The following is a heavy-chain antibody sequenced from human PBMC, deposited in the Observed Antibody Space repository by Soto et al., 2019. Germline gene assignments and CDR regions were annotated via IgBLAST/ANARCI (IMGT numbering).Heavy chain of an antibody. CDR1: GFSFNSFN. CDR3: ARDLGLLKSMFDY. D-gene: IGHD2-8*01. Sequence: GGSLRLSCLAFGFSFNSFNMNWIRRAPGRGLEWVASISVSGDNIYYGDSMQGRFTISRDNSKRSVFLDLNSLRVEDTAVYYCARDLGLLKSMFDYWGQGTLVTVSS. J-gene: IGHJ4*02. V-gene: IGHV3-21*01. CDR2: ISVSGDNI.